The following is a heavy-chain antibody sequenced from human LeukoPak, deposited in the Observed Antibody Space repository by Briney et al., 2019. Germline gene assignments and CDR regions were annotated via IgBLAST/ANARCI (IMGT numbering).Heavy chain of an antibody. CDR2: ISSSGST. V-gene: IGHV4-4*07. J-gene: IGHJ5*02. CDR1: GGSFPDQD. D-gene: IGHD3-10*01. Sequence: SETLSLTCTVSGGSFPDQDWAWIRQTAGEGLQWLGRISSSGSTHYDPSLKRRVTLSVDGSKDQFSLELRAVTAADTGVYFCARVFGGNWLDPWGQGTLVTVSS. CDR3: ARVFGGNWLDP.